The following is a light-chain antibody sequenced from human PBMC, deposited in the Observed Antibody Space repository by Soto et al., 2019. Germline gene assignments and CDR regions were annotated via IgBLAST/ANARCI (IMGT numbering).Light chain of an antibody. CDR1: SSNIGAGYD. V-gene: IGLV1-40*01. J-gene: IGLJ2*01. CDR2: GNS. CDR3: QSYDSSLSGYVV. Sequence: QSVLTQPPSVSGAPGQRVTISCTGNSSNIGAGYDVHWYQQLPGTAPKLLIYGNSNRPSGVPDRFSGSKSGTSVSLAITGLQAVNEDDYYCQSYDSSLSGYVVFGGGTKLTVL.